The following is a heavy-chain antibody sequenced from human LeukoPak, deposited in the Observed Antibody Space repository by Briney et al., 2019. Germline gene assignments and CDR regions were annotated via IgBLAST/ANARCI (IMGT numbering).Heavy chain of an antibody. J-gene: IGHJ4*02. D-gene: IGHD3-10*01. CDR1: GYTFTHQW. Sequence: GESLKISCKASGYTFTHQWIGWVRQKSGSGLEWMGIIYPRDSDTRYSPSFQGHVSISADTSINTAYLEWSRLEAADTAIYYCARHSDVIGAIWGQGTLVTVSS. CDR2: IYPRDSDT. V-gene: IGHV5-51*01. CDR3: ARHSDVIGAI.